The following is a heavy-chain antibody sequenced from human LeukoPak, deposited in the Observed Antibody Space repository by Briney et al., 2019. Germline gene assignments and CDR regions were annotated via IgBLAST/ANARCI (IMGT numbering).Heavy chain of an antibody. V-gene: IGHV4-4*02. CDR1: GGSISSSNW. Sequence: PSETLSLTCAVSGGSISSSNWWSWVRQPPGKGLEWIGEIYHSGSTNYNPPLKSRVTISVDKSKNQFSLKLSSVTAADTAVYYCARDKPPAYCGGDCYHNWFDPWGQGTLVTVSS. CDR2: IYHSGST. CDR3: ARDKPPAYCGGDCYHNWFDP. J-gene: IGHJ5*02. D-gene: IGHD2-21*01.